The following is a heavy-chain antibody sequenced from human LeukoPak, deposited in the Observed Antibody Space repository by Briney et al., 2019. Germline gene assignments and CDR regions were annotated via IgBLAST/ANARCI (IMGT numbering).Heavy chain of an antibody. CDR3: ARSPPSGWYQMSGAFDI. D-gene: IGHD6-19*01. Sequence: SETLSLTCTVSGGSISSYYWSWIRQPPGKGREWSGYIYYSGSTKYNPSLKRRVTISVDTSQNQFALKLSPVTAADTAVYYCARSPPSGWYQMSGAFDIWGQGTMVTVSS. CDR1: GGSISSYY. J-gene: IGHJ3*02. V-gene: IGHV4-59*12. CDR2: IYYSGST.